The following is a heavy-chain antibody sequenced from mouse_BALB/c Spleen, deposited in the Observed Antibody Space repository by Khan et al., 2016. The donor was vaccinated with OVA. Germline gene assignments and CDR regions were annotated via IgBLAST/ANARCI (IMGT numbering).Heavy chain of an antibody. CDR3: TRHGYCAWFTY. V-gene: IGHV1-31*01. CDR1: GYSFTSYY. CDR2: IDPFSGAT. Sequence: VQLQQSGPELMKPGASVKISCKASGYSFTSYYIHWMIESHGTSLEWIGYIDPFSGATTYNQKFKGKATLTVDKSSNTAYIHLRNLTSEDSSFYYCTRHGYCAWFTYWGQGTLVTVSA. D-gene: IGHD2-3*01. J-gene: IGHJ3*01.